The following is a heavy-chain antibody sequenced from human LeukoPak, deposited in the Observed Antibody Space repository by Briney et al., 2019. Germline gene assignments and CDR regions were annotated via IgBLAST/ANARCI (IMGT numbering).Heavy chain of an antibody. CDR1: GFTFSSYG. D-gene: IGHD3-3*01. V-gene: IGHV3-30*02. Sequence: GGSLRLSCAASGFTFSSYGMHWVRQAPGKGLEWVAFIRYDGSNKYYADSVKGRFTISRDNSKNTLYLQMNSLRAEDTAVYYCARGSITIFGLVTLWGQGTLVTVSS. J-gene: IGHJ4*02. CDR3: ARGSITIFGLVTL. CDR2: IRYDGSNK.